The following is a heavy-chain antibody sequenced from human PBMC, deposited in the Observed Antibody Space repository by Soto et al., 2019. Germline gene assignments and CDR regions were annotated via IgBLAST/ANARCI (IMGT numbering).Heavy chain of an antibody. V-gene: IGHV4-30-2*06. CDR1: GVTMSYGAYS. D-gene: IGHD2-15*01. CDR3: VRGGGYDSFHF. Sequence: PSETLSLTCSVSGVTMSYGAYSWNWIRQSPGKGLECLGYISHLETTCYNPSFRICLSWSIDRTRNHFFLSLSSMTAAYMAVSYCVRGGGYDSFHFCGQRIHVTV. CDR2: ISHLETT. J-gene: IGHJ4*02.